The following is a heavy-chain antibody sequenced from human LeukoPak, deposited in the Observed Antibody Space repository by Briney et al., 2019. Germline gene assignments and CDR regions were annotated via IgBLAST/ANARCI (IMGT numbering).Heavy chain of an antibody. J-gene: IGHJ4*02. V-gene: IGHV3-21*01. D-gene: IGHD3-3*01. CDR1: GFTFSSYS. CDR2: ISSSSTYI. Sequence: PGGSLRLSCAASGFTFSSYSMNWVRQAPGKGLEWVSSISSSSTYIYYADSVKGRFTISRDNAKNSLHLQMNSLRAEDTAVYYCGRGETYYDFWSGYPPPDYWGQGTLVTVSS. CDR3: GRGETYYDFWSGYPPPDY.